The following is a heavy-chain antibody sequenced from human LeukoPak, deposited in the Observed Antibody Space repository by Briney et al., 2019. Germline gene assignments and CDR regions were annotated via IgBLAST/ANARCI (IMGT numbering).Heavy chain of an antibody. CDR1: GYTFTGYY. Sequence: ASVKVSCTASGYTFTGYYMHWVRQAPGQGLEWTGWINPNSGGTNYAQKFQGRVTMTRGTSISTAYMELSRLRSDDTAVYYCARGITVTGEFDYWGQGTLVTVSS. V-gene: IGHV1-2*02. CDR3: ARGITVTGEFDY. CDR2: INPNSGGT. J-gene: IGHJ4*02. D-gene: IGHD4-17*01.